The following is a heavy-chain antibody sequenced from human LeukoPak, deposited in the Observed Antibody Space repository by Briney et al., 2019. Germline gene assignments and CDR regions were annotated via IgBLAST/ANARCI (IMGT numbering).Heavy chain of an antibody. CDR2: TNPNSGGT. CDR1: GYTFIGYY. Sequence: GASVKVSCKASGYTFIGYYMHWVRQAPGQGLEWMGWTNPNSGGTKYAQKFQGRVTMTRDMSISTAYMELSRLRSDDTAVYYCARVGNGYTFDYWGQGTLVTVSS. J-gene: IGHJ4*02. CDR3: ARVGNGYTFDY. D-gene: IGHD5-24*01. V-gene: IGHV1-2*02.